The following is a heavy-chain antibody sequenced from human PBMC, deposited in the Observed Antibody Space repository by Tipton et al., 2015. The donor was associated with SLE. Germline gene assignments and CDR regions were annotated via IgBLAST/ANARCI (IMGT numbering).Heavy chain of an antibody. CDR1: GFAFDDNA. CDR3: AKDLNGYYDYYSYAMDV. D-gene: IGHD3-22*01. CDR2: ISSSSSYI. Sequence: SLRLSCPASGFAFDDNAMTWVRQAPGKGLEWVSCISSSSSYIFYADSVKGRFTISRDNAKNSVYLQLKSLRAEDAAVYYCAKDLNGYYDYYSYAMDVWGQGTTVTVSS. V-gene: IGHV3-21*01. J-gene: IGHJ6*02.